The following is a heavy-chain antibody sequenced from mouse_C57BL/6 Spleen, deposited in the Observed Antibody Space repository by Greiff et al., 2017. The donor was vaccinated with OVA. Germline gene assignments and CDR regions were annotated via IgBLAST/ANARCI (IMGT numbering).Heavy chain of an antibody. CDR1: GYSFTDYN. D-gene: IGHD1-1*01. Sequence: VQLKESGPELVKPGASVKISCKASGYSFTDYNMNWVKQSNGKSLEWIGVINPNYGTTSYNQKFKGKATLTVDQSSSTAYMQLNSLTSEDAAVYDGASGAATTVGAMDYWGQGTSVTVSS. J-gene: IGHJ4*01. CDR2: INPNYGTT. CDR3: ASGAATTVGAMDY. V-gene: IGHV1-39*01.